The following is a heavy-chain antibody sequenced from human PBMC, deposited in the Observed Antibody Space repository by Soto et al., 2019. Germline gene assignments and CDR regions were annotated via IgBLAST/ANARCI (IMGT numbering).Heavy chain of an antibody. J-gene: IGHJ5*02. V-gene: IGHV3-30*04. CDR3: ARDRGYP. Sequence: QVQLVDSGGGVVQPGRSLRLSCAASGFTFSSYAMHWVRQAPGKGLEWVAFISFDGRNKYYADSVKGRFTISRDNSKNTLYLEMSSLTLEDAATYDCARDRGYPWGQGTLVTVSA. D-gene: IGHD3-10*01. CDR1: GFTFSSYA. CDR2: ISFDGRNK.